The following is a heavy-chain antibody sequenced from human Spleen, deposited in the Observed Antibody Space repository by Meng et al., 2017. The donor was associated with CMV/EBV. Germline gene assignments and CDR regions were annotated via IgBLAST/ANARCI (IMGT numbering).Heavy chain of an antibody. CDR3: ARYHDSSGYYYRPFDF. Sequence: GESLKISCKGSGYSFPNYWIGWVRQMPGKGLEWMGVIYPGDPDTRYSPSFQGQVTISADRSISTAYLQWSSLKASDTAMYYCARYHDSSGYYYRPFDFWGQGTLVTVSS. J-gene: IGHJ4*02. CDR1: GYSFPNYW. CDR2: IYPGDPDT. D-gene: IGHD3-22*01. V-gene: IGHV5-51*01.